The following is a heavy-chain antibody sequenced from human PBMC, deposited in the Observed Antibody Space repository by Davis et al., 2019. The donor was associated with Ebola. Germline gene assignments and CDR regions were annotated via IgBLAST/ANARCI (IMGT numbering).Heavy chain of an antibody. J-gene: IGHJ4*02. Sequence: SETLSLTCTVSGYSISSGYYWGWIRQPPGKGLEWIGTIFHSGSTYYNPSLKSRVTISVDTSKNQFSLKLSSVTAADTAVYFCARGLTYYYDSSGYYWGQGTLVTVSS. CDR1: GYSISSGYY. D-gene: IGHD3-22*01. CDR3: ARGLTYYYDSSGYY. CDR2: IFHSGST. V-gene: IGHV4-38-2*02.